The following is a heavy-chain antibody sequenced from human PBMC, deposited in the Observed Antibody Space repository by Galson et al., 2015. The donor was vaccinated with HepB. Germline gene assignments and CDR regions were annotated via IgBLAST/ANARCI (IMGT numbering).Heavy chain of an antibody. J-gene: IGHJ6*02. D-gene: IGHD2-21*01. CDR1: GFTFNIYA. CDR2: IGGSGGRS. V-gene: IGHV3-23*01. CDR3: ARTAHGDCTPPVFGLDV. Sequence: SLRLSCATSGFTFNIYAMTWVRQAPGKGLEWVSAIGGSGGRSYYADSVKGRFSISRDNSKRTLYLQMNSLRGEDTAVYYCARTAHGDCTPPVFGLDVWGQGTTVIVSS.